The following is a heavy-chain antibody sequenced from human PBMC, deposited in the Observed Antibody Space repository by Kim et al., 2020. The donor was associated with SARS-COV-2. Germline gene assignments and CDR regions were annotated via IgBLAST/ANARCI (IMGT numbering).Heavy chain of an antibody. Sequence: GGSLRLSCAASGFTFSSYEMNWVRQAPGKGLEWVSYISSSGSTIYYADSVKGRFTISRDNAKNSLYLQMNSLRAEDTAVYYCARDILVGSSGWFAHPDPPATIWGQGTMVTVSS. CDR3: ARDILVGSSGWFAHPDPPATI. V-gene: IGHV3-48*03. CDR2: ISSSGSTI. D-gene: IGHD6-19*01. CDR1: GFTFSSYE. J-gene: IGHJ3*02.